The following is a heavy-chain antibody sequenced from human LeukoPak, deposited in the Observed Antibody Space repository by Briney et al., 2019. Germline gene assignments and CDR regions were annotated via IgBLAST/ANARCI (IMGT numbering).Heavy chain of an antibody. CDR1: GFTFSSYA. CDR2: ISYDGSNK. CDR3: ATRTIEDDDYYYYMDV. D-gene: IGHD5-24*01. V-gene: IGHV3-30*01. J-gene: IGHJ6*03. Sequence: GRSLRLSCAASGFTFSSYAMHWVRQAPGKGLEWVAVISYDGSNKYYADSVKGRFTISRDNSKNTLYLQMNSLRAEDTAVYYCATRTIEDDDYYYYMDVWGKGTTVTVSS.